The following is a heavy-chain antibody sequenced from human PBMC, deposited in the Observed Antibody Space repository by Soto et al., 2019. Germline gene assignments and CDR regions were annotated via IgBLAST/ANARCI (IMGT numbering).Heavy chain of an antibody. D-gene: IGHD2-15*01. Sequence: QVQLEQSGAEVKKPGSSVKVSCKASGDRFTTYAISWVRQAPGQGLEWVGTVLPVLGTTNYAQKLRGRVTITADESTSTAYMGLGSLGSEDTAIYYCARDRADRGLDYWGQGTLVTVSS. V-gene: IGHV1-69*18. J-gene: IGHJ4*02. CDR1: GDRFTTYA. CDR2: VLPVLGTT. CDR3: ARDRADRGLDY.